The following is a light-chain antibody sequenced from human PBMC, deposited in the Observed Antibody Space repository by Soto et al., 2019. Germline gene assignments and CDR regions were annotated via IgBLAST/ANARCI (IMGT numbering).Light chain of an antibody. J-gene: IGLJ3*02. Sequence: QSVLTQPPSASGTPGQRVTISCSGTSSNIGSNYVYWYQHLPGTAPKLLIYNNNQRPSGVPDRSSGSKSGTSASLAISGLRSEDEADYYCAAWDDSLSALFGGGTKVTVL. CDR2: NNN. CDR3: AAWDDSLSAL. CDR1: SSNIGSNY. V-gene: IGLV1-47*02.